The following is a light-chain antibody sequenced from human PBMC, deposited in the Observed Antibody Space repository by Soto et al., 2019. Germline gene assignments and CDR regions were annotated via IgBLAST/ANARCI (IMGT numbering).Light chain of an antibody. V-gene: IGLV4-69*01. J-gene: IGLJ1*01. CDR3: QTWVTGIYV. CDR1: SGHSSYA. CDR2: LNSDGSH. Sequence: QPVLTQSPSASASLGASVKLTCTLSSGHSSYAIAWHQQQPEKGPRYLMKLNSDGSHSKGDGIPDRFSGSSSGAERYLTISSLQSEDEADYYCQTWVTGIYVFGTGIKLTVL.